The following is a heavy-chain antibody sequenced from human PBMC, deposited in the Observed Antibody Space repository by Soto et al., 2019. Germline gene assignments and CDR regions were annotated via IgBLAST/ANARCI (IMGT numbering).Heavy chain of an antibody. V-gene: IGHV1-18*01. D-gene: IGHD2-2*01. J-gene: IGHJ4*02. CDR2: ISAYNGNT. CDR1: GYTFTNYG. CDR3: GLCLRSTSCPEDY. Sequence: GASVKVSCKASGYTFTNYGITWVRQAPGQGLEWMGWISAYNGNTNYAQKLQGRVTMTTDTSTSTAYMELRSLRSDDTAVYYCGLCLRSTSCPEDYWGQGTLVTVSS.